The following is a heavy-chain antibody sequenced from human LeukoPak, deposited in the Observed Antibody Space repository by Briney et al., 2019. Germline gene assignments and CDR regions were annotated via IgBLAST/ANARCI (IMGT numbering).Heavy chain of an antibody. CDR3: ARSPHILTGENFDY. J-gene: IGHJ4*02. D-gene: IGHD3-9*01. V-gene: IGHV1-2*02. CDR1: GYTFTGYY. CDR2: INPNSGGT. Sequence: GASVKVSCKASGYTFTGYYTHWVRQAPGQGLEWMGWINPNSGGTNYAQKFQGRVTMTRDTSISTAYMEMSRLRSDDTALYYCARSPHILTGENFDYWGQGTLVTVSS.